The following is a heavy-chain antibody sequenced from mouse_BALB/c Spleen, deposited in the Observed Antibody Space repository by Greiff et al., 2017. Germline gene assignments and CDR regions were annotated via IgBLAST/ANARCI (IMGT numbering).Heavy chain of an antibody. D-gene: IGHD2-4*01. CDR3: AREGLRRTPYYFDY. J-gene: IGHJ2*01. V-gene: IGHV5-9-4*01. Sequence: EVQRVESGGGLVKPGGSLKLSCAASGFTFSSYAMSWVRQSPEKRLEWVAEISSGGSYTYYPDTVTGRFTISRDNAKNTLYLEMSSLRSEDTAMYYCAREGLRRTPYYFDYWGQGTTLTVSS. CDR1: GFTFSSYA. CDR2: ISSGGSYT.